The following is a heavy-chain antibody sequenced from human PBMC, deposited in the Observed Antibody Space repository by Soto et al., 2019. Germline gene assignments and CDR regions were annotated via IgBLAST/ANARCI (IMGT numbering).Heavy chain of an antibody. CDR1: RGLFSSYV. V-gene: IGHV1-69*01. Sequence: SVKVSCKAPRGLFSSYVFNWVRQAPGQGLEWMGGVNPILNIADHAQKFQGRVTITADASTGTVYMELSSLRSDDTATYFCARYPHGSGDSCKQYYNMDGWGKGTTGTV. J-gene: IGHJ6*03. CDR3: ARYPHGSGDSCKQYYNMDG. D-gene: IGHD2-15*01. CDR2: VNPILNIA.